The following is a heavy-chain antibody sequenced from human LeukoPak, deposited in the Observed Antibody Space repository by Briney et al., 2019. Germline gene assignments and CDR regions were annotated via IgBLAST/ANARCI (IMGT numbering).Heavy chain of an antibody. D-gene: IGHD4-11*01. CDR2: INPNSGET. V-gene: IGHV1-2*02. CDR3: ARDRDYSNTERGFDY. CDR1: GYTFTDYY. J-gene: IGHJ4*02. Sequence: ASVRVSCKTSGYTFTDYYIHWVRQAPGQGLEWMGWINPNSGETNSAQKFQGRVTMTGDTSISTAYLELRRVTSDDTAVYYCARDRDYSNTERGFDYWGQGTLVSVSS.